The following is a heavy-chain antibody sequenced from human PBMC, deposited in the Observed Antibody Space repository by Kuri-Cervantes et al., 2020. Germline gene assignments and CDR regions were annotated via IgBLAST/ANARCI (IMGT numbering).Heavy chain of an antibody. CDR3: ARDKRSSWRESSGWYFDY. CDR1: GYTFTSYG. D-gene: IGHD6-19*01. Sequence: ASVKVSCKASGYTFTSYGISWVRQAPGQGLEWMGWISAYNGNTNYAQKLQGRVTITRDTSASTAYMELSSLRSEDTAVYYCARDKRSSWRESSGWYFDYWGQGTLVTVS. J-gene: IGHJ4*02. CDR2: ISAYNGNT. V-gene: IGHV1-18*01.